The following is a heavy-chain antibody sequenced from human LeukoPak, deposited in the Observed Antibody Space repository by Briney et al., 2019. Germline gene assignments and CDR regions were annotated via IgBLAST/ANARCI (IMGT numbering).Heavy chain of an antibody. V-gene: IGHV1-46*01. Sequence: ASVKVSCKASGYTFTTYYMHWVRQAPGQGLEWMGIINPSGGRTSYAQKFQGRVTMTRDTSTTTVYMELSSLRSEDTAVYYCARALVSTPMGVDYWGQGTLVTVSS. D-gene: IGHD5/OR15-5a*01. CDR3: ARALVSTPMGVDY. CDR2: INPSGGRT. J-gene: IGHJ4*02. CDR1: GYTFTTYY.